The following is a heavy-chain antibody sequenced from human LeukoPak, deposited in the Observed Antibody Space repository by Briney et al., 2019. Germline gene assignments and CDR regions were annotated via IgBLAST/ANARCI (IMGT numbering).Heavy chain of an antibody. V-gene: IGHV3-23*01. J-gene: IGHJ5*02. D-gene: IGHD3-22*01. CDR2: ISGSGGST. CDR1: GFTFSSYA. Sequence: GGSLGLSCAASGFTFSSYAMSWVRQAPGKGPEWVSAISGSGGSTYYADSVKGRFTISRDNSKNTLYLQMSSLRAEDTAVYYCAKDPITMIVVVIPWFDPWGQGTLVTVSS. CDR3: AKDPITMIVVVIPWFDP.